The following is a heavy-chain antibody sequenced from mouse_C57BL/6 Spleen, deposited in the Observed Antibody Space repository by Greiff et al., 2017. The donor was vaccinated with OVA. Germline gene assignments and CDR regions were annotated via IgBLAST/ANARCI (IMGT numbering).Heavy chain of an antibody. D-gene: IGHD2-4*01. J-gene: IGHJ3*01. CDR3: ARDYDYDVGFAY. CDR2: IYPGDGDT. V-gene: IGHV1-82*01. Sequence: QVQLKESGPELVKPGASVKISCKASGYAFSSSWMNWVKQRPGKGLEWIGRIYPGDGDTNYNGKFKGKATLTADKSSSTAYMQLSSLTSEDSAVYFCARDYDYDVGFAYWGQGTLVTVSA. CDR1: GYAFSSSW.